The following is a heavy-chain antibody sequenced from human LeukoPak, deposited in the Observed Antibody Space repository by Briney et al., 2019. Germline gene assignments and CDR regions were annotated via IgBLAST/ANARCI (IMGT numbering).Heavy chain of an antibody. V-gene: IGHV4-61*02. CDR2: IYTSGST. J-gene: IGHJ4*02. D-gene: IGHD6-13*01. Sequence: SQTLSLTCTVSGGSISSGSYYWSWIRQPAGKGLEWIGRIYTSGSTNYNPSLKSRVTISVDTSKNQFSLKLRSVTAADTAVYYCARARQQLARYYFDYWGQGTLVTVSS. CDR1: GGSISSGSYY. CDR3: ARARQQLARYYFDY.